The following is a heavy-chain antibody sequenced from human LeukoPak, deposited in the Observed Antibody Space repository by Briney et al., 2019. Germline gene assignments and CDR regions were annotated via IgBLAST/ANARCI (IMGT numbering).Heavy chain of an antibody. CDR3: ARGRPVRDILTGAPFDY. D-gene: IGHD3-9*01. V-gene: IGHV1-18*01. J-gene: IGHJ4*02. CDR1: GYTFISYG. CDR2: ISVYNGNT. Sequence: ASVKVSCKTSGYTFISYGLNWVRQAPGQGLEWLGWISVYNGNTIYAQNLQGRVTMTTDTSTSTAYMELRSLRSDDTAVYFCARGRPVRDILTGAPFDYWGQGTLVTVSS.